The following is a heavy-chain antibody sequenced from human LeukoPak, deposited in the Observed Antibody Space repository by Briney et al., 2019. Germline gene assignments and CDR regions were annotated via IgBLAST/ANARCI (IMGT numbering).Heavy chain of an antibody. J-gene: IGHJ5*02. Sequence: GGSLRLSCAVSGFTVSRHYMTWVRQAPGEGLQWVSVIFTGGSTYHADSVRGRFTVSRDNSKNILYLQMSGLRAEDTAMYYCARAYITGATRWFDPWGQGTLVTVSS. V-gene: IGHV3-53*01. D-gene: IGHD1-7*01. CDR3: ARAYITGATRWFDP. CDR2: IFTGGST. CDR1: GFTVSRHY.